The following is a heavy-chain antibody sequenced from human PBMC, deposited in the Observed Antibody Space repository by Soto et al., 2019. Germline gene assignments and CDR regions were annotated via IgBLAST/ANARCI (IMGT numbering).Heavy chain of an antibody. D-gene: IGHD1-7*01. CDR3: VRDDELFFDS. V-gene: IGHV3-7*01. CDR2: IKHDGSEK. J-gene: IGHJ4*02. CDR1: GFTVRGYW. Sequence: PGGSLRLSCAASGFTVRGYWMSWVRQAPGKGLEWVANIKHDGSEKYYADSVKGRFTISRDNAKNSLYLQMNNLRAEDTAVYYCVRDDELFFDSWGQGSLVTVSS.